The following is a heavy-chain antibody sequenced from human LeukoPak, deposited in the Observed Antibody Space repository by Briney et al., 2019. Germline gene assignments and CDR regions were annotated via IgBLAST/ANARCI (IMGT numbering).Heavy chain of an antibody. V-gene: IGHV4-59*13. J-gene: IGHJ5*02. CDR2: IYYSGST. Sequence: PSETLSLTCTVSGGSISSYYWSWIRQPPGKGLEWIGYIYYSGSTNYNPSLKSRVTISVDTSKNQFSLKLSSVTAADTAVYYCARDRGCSGGSGYYYWFDPWGQGTLVTVSS. CDR3: ARDRGCSGGSGYYYWFDP. D-gene: IGHD2-15*01. CDR1: GGSISSYY.